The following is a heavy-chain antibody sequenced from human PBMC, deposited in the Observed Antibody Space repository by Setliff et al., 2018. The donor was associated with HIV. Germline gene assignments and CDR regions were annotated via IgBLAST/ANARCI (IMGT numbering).Heavy chain of an antibody. CDR1: GGSISSSY. D-gene: IGHD7-27*01. CDR3: ARVQTGRGAFHI. Sequence: PSETLSLTCTVSGGSISSSYWSWIRQPPGKGLEWIGYIYTGGDTGGSTNYNPSLRSRVSMSADTSKNKFSLKLTSVTAADTAVYYCARVQTGRGAFHIWGQGTMVTVS. V-gene: IGHV4-4*08. J-gene: IGHJ3*02. CDR2: IYTGGDTGGST.